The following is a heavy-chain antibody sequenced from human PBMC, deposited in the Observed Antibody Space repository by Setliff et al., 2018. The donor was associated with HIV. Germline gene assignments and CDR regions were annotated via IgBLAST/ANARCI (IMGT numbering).Heavy chain of an antibody. J-gene: IGHJ5*02. CDR3: ARDPRIWYLNGDDCFDP. V-gene: IGHV4-4*07. Sequence: SETLSLTCSVYGGSFNDYYWSWIRQPAGKGLEWIGRIYSSGRTNYNPSLKSRVNMSLDTSKNHFSLKLSSVTAAETALYYCARDPRIWYLNGDDCFDPWGQGTLVTVSS. CDR2: IYSSGRT. CDR1: GGSFNDYY. D-gene: IGHD6-13*01.